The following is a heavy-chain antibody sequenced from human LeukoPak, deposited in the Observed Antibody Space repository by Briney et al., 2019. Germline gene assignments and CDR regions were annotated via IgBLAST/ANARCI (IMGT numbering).Heavy chain of an antibody. CDR3: ARDASGRLGYYFDY. Sequence: GGSLRLSCAASGFTVSSNYMSWVRQAPGKGLEWVSVIYSSGSTYYADSVKGRFTISRDNSKNTLFLQMNSLRAEDTAVYYCARDASGRLGYYFDYWGQGTLVTVSS. CDR2: IYSSGST. D-gene: IGHD2-15*01. J-gene: IGHJ4*02. CDR1: GFTVSSNY. V-gene: IGHV3-66*01.